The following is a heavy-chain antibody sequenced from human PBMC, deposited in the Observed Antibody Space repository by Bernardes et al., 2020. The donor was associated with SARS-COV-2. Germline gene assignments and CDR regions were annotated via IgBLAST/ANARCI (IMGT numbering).Heavy chain of an antibody. D-gene: IGHD4-17*01. CDR2: IHPGDSDT. CDR1: DYTFTNYW. CDR3: ARRRYGDFGVGV. V-gene: IGHV5-51*01. Sequence: GEAQKISCKGSDYTFTNYWIGWVRQMPGKGPEWMGIIHPGDSDTKYSPSFQGRFTISADKSVNTAYLQWSSLRASDTAIHYCARRRYGDFGVGVWGQGTTVTVSS. J-gene: IGHJ6*02.